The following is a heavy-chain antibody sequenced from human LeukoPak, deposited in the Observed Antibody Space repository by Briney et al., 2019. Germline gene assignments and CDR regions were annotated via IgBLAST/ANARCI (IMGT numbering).Heavy chain of an antibody. J-gene: IGHJ3*02. CDR3: AKDYSGSGSYSYAFDI. CDR2: ISACNGNT. Sequence: ASVKVSCKASGYTLTNFAIIWVRQAPGQGLEWMGRISACNGNTIYAQKVQGRATITIDTSTSTAYMDLRSLRSDDTAVYYCAKDYSGSGSYSYAFDIWGQGTMVTVSS. CDR1: GYTLTNFA. D-gene: IGHD3-10*01. V-gene: IGHV1-18*01.